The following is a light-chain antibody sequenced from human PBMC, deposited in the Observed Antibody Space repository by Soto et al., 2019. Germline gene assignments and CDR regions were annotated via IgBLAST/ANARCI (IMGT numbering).Light chain of an antibody. CDR3: QQYSDWPPT. V-gene: IGKV3-15*01. J-gene: IGKJ1*01. CDR2: GAS. Sequence: ITVKQSPSTLSVSPGERDTLSCRASQSVSSNLAWYRQKPGQAPRLLINGASTRATGIPARFSGSGSGTEFSLTISSLQSEDFAVYYCQQYSDWPPTFGQGTKV. CDR1: QSVSSN.